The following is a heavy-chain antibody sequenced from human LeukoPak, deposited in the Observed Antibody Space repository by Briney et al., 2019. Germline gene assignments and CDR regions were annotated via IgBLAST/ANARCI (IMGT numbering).Heavy chain of an antibody. V-gene: IGHV3-23*01. CDR3: AKDPNGDYVGAFDM. J-gene: IGHJ3*02. Sequence: GGSLRPSCTASGFTFAKYAITWIRQAPGKGLEWVSSTRGSGHTTYYADSVQGRFTISRDNSKNTLFLQMNSLRAEDTAIYHCAKDPNGDYVGAFDMWGQGTMVTVSS. CDR2: TRGSGHTT. CDR1: GFTFAKYA. D-gene: IGHD4-17*01.